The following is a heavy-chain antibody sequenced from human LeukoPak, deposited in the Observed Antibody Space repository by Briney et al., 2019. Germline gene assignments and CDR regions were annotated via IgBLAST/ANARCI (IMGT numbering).Heavy chain of an antibody. Sequence: SETLSLTCTVSGGSISSYYWSWIRQPPGKGLEWIGYIYTSGSTNYNPSLKSRVTISVDTSKNQFSLKLSSVTAADTAVYYCASTMVRGLPRGYYYMDVWGKGTTVTVSS. D-gene: IGHD3-10*01. CDR3: ASTMVRGLPRGYYYMDV. V-gene: IGHV4-4*09. CDR1: GGSISSYY. J-gene: IGHJ6*03. CDR2: IYTSGST.